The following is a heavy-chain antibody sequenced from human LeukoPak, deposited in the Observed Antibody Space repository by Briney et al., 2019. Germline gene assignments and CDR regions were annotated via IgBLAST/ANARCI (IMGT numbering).Heavy chain of an antibody. D-gene: IGHD5-18*01. Sequence: GGSLRLSCAASGFTVSSNYMSWVRQGPGKGLEWVSVIYSGGSTYYADSVKGRFTISRDNSKNTLYLQMNSLRAEDTAVYYCARDPDSYGYDYWGQGTLVTVSS. J-gene: IGHJ4*02. CDR1: GFTVSSNY. V-gene: IGHV3-53*01. CDR3: ARDPDSYGYDY. CDR2: IYSGGST.